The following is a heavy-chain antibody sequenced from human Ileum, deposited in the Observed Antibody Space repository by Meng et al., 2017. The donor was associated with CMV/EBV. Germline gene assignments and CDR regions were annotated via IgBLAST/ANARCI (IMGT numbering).Heavy chain of an antibody. J-gene: IGHJ4*02. D-gene: IGHD6-19*01. CDR3: AREGLTIAVADYYFDY. CDR2: VNPNTGGT. CDR1: GYTFTEYF. Sequence: SGYTFTEYFVHWVRQDPGQGLEWMGRVNPNTGGTNYAQKFHGRVPMTSDASISTAYMELRDLTSDDSAVYYCAREGLTIAVADYYFDYWGQGTLVTVSS. V-gene: IGHV1-2*06.